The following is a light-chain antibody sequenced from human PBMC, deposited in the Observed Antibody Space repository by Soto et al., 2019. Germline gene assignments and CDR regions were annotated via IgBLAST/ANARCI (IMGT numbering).Light chain of an antibody. CDR3: QYQGT. V-gene: IGKV3-20*01. J-gene: IGKJ4*01. Sequence: MVLTQAPGILSFSPGETATLSGRAMQRVGRRYLAWYQQNPGQAPMLLIYDTSERASDIPDRFSGSGSGTDFTLTISRLVPEDFAVYYCQYQGTFGGGTKVEIK. CDR2: DTS. CDR1: QRVGRRY.